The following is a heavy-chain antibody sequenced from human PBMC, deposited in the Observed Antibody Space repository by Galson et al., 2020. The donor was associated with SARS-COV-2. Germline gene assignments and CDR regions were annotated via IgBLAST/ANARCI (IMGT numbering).Heavy chain of an antibody. D-gene: IGHD6-13*01. J-gene: IGHJ3*01. V-gene: IGHV3-30*03. CDR3: ARAGYSSTWTLGDAFDV. CDR1: GFTFSNFG. Sequence: GESLKISCAASGFTFSNFGMHWVRQAPGKGLEWVAVISTDGNNKYDADSVKGRFTISRDHSKNTLYLQMNSLRPEDTAVYFCARAGYSSTWTLGDAFDVWGQGTLVTVSS. CDR2: ISTDGNNK.